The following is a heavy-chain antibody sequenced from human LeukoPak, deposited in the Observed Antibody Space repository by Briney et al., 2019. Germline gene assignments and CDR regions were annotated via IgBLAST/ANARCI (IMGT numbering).Heavy chain of an antibody. CDR2: INPSGGST. CDR3: ARGYGSPFTFDY. Sequence: GASVKVSCKASGGTFISYTISWVRQAPGQGLEWMGIINPSGGSTTYAQKFQGRVTMTRDTSTTTVYMELSSLRSEDTAVYYCARGYGSPFTFDYWGQGTLVTVSS. J-gene: IGHJ4*02. CDR1: GGTFISYT. D-gene: IGHD1-1*01. V-gene: IGHV1-46*03.